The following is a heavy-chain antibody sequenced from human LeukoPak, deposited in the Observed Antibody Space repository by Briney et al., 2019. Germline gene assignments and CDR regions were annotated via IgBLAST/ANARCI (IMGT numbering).Heavy chain of an antibody. J-gene: IGHJ5*02. CDR3: ARAYDFSLHWFDP. CDR2: IIPILGIA. V-gene: IGHV1-69*02. Sequence: SVKVPCKASGGTFSSYTISWVRQAPGQGLEWMGRIIPILGIANYAQKFQGRVTITADKSTSTAYMELSSLRSEDTAVYYCARAYDFSLHWFDPWGQGTLVTVSS. CDR1: GGTFSSYT. D-gene: IGHD3-3*01.